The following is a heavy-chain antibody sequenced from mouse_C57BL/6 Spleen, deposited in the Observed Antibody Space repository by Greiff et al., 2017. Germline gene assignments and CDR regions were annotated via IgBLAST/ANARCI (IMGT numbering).Heavy chain of an antibody. V-gene: IGHV1-7*01. J-gene: IGHJ3*01. CDR1: GYTFTSYW. CDR3: ARPPYDYGVRGLAY. Sequence: QVHVKQSGAELAKPGASVKLSCKASGYTFTSYWMHWVKQRPGQGLEWIGYINPSSGYTKYNQKFKDKATLTADKSSSTAYMQLSSLTYEDSAVYYCARPPYDYGVRGLAYWGQGTLVTVSA. CDR2: INPSSGYT. D-gene: IGHD2-4*01.